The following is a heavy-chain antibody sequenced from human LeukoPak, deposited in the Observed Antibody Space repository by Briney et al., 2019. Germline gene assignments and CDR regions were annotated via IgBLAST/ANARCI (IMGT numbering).Heavy chain of an antibody. CDR3: ARDYGDYKFDY. J-gene: IGHJ4*02. CDR1: GFTFSSYA. CDR2: ISGSGGST. D-gene: IGHD4-17*01. Sequence: GGSLRLSCAASGFTFSSYALSWVRQAPGKGLEWVSAISGSGGSTYYADSVKGRFTISRDNSKNTLYLQMNSLRAEDTAVYYCARDYGDYKFDYWGQGTLVTVSS. V-gene: IGHV3-23*01.